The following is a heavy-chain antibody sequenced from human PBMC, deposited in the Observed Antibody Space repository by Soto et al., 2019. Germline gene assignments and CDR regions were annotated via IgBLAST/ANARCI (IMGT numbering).Heavy chain of an antibody. V-gene: IGHV3-9*01. D-gene: IGHD3-16*01. Sequence: SLRLSCTVSGFIFEDFAMHWVRQAARQGLEWVSGINWNGVNKGYAESVLGRFTISRDNAKKSMYLDMNYLRPEDTAMYFCAKDVGRLGELWGYFQSWGQGTMVTVSS. CDR1: GFIFEDFA. CDR3: AKDVGRLGELWGYFQS. J-gene: IGHJ1*01. CDR2: INWNGVNK.